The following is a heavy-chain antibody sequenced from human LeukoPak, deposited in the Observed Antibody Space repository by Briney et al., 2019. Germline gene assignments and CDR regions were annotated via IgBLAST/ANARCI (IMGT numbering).Heavy chain of an antibody. D-gene: IGHD3-3*01. CDR2: IYYSGST. V-gene: IGHV4-59*08. CDR1: GGSISSYY. Sequence: SETLSLTCTVSGGSISSYYWSWTRQPPGKGLEWIGYIYYSGSTNYNPSLKSRVTISVDTSKNQFSLKLSSVTAADTAVYYCARLGGAGTYYDFFVDPWGQGTLVTVSS. CDR3: ARLGGAGTYYDFFVDP. J-gene: IGHJ5*02.